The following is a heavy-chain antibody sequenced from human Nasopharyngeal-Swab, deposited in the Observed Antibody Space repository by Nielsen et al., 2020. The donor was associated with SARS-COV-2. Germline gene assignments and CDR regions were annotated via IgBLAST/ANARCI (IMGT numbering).Heavy chain of an antibody. J-gene: IGHJ6*02. CDR2: SRNKANSYTT. CDR1: EFTINTYW. D-gene: IGHD6-13*01. CDR3: ARDLSSIWTSGLGV. Sequence: GESLKISCAASEFTINTYWMSWVRQAPGKGLEWVGRSRNKANSYTTEYAASVKGRFTISRDDSKNSLYLQMSSLRTEDTALYYCARDLSSIWTSGLGVWGQGTTVIVSS. V-gene: IGHV3-72*01.